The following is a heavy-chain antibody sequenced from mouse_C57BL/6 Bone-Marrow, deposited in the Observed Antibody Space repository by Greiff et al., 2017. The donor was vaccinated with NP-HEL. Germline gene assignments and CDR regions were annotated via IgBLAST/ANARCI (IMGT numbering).Heavy chain of an antibody. J-gene: IGHJ1*03. V-gene: IGHV1-55*01. CDR1: GYTFTSYW. D-gene: IGHD3-1*01. CDR3: ARRAGDG. CDR2: IYPGSGSN. Sequence: QVQLQQPGAELVKPGDSVKMSCKASGYTFTSYWITWVKQRPGPGLEWIGDIYPGSGSNNYNEKFKSKATLTVDTSSSTANIELSGLTSEDSAVYYCARRAGDGWGTGTTVTVSS.